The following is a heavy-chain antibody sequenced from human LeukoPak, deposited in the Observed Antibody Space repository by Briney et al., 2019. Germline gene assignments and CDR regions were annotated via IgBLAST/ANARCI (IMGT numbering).Heavy chain of an antibody. Sequence: GESLKISCKGSGYIFTSYCIGWVRQTPGKGLEWMGMIWPADSNTKYTPSFQGQVTISADQSISTAYLQWSSLKASDTAMYYCAREYYYNSGDYWGQGTLVTVSS. CDR2: IWPADSNT. CDR1: GYIFTSYC. D-gene: IGHD3-10*01. J-gene: IGHJ4*02. CDR3: AREYYYNSGDY. V-gene: IGHV5-51*01.